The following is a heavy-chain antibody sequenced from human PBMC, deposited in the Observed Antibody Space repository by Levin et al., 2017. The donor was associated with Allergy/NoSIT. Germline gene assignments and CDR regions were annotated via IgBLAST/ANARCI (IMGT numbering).Heavy chain of an antibody. V-gene: IGHV4-39*01. CDR1: GGSISSSSYY. Sequence: KASETLSLTCTVSGGSISSSSYYWGWIRQPPGKGLEWIGSIYYSGSTYYNPSLKSRVTISVDTSKNQFSLKLSSVTAADTAVYYCARQLQCSGGSCYLTNWFDPWGQGTLVTVSS. CDR2: IYYSGST. D-gene: IGHD2-15*01. CDR3: ARQLQCSGGSCYLTNWFDP. J-gene: IGHJ5*02.